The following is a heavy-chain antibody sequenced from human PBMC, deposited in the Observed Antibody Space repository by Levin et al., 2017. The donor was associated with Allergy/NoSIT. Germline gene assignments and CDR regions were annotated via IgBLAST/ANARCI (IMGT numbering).Heavy chain of an antibody. CDR3: TRDPGRGYGMDV. Sequence: TSQTLSLTCAISGDSVSSNTAAWNWIRQPPSRGLEWLGRTYFRSKWINEYAESVKSRISVNPDTSKNQFSLHLNSVTPDDTAVYYCTRDPGRGYGMDVWGQGTTVTVSS. CDR2: TYFRSKWIN. CDR1: GDSVSSNTAA. J-gene: IGHJ6*02. V-gene: IGHV6-1*01.